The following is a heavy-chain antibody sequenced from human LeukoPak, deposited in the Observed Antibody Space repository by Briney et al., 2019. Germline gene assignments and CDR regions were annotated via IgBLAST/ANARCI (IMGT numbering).Heavy chain of an antibody. CDR1: GFTFSSYS. CDR2: ISSSSSYI. Sequence: GGSLRLSCAASGFTFSSYSINWVRQAPGKGLEWVSSISSSSSYIYYADSVKGRFTISRDNAKNSLYLQMNSLRAEDTAVYYCARAIDYYDSSGYHRDPRYFDLWGRGTLVTVSS. CDR3: ARAIDYYDSSGYHRDPRYFDL. J-gene: IGHJ2*01. D-gene: IGHD3-22*01. V-gene: IGHV3-21*01.